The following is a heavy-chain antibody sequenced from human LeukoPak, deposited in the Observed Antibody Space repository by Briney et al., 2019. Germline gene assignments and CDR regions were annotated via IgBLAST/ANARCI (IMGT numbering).Heavy chain of an antibody. CDR3: AKLLQIAAAGGYFDY. D-gene: IGHD6-13*01. CDR2: ISYDGSNK. J-gene: IGHJ4*02. CDR1: GFTFSSYG. Sequence: PGRSLRLSCAASGFTFSSYGMHWVRQAPGKGLEWVAVISYDGSNKYYADSVKGRFTISRDNSKNTLYLQMNSLRAEDTAVYYCAKLLQIAAAGGYFDYWGQGTLVTVSS. V-gene: IGHV3-30*18.